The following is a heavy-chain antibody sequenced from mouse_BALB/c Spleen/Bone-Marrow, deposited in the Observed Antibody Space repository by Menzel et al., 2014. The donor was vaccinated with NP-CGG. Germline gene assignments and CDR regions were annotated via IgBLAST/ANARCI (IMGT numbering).Heavy chain of an antibody. CDR2: IYPGDDDT. CDR1: GYAFXRSW. D-gene: IGHD1-1*01. CDR3: AGSTPLAY. J-gene: IGHJ3*01. Sequence: QVQLQQSGAELERPGSLVKISCQASGYAFXRSWMNWVKQRPGQGLEWIGQIYPGDDDTNYSGKFKGRATLTADKSSGTAYMQLSSLTAEVSAVCFCAGSTPLAYWGQGTLVTVSA. V-gene: IGHV1-80*01.